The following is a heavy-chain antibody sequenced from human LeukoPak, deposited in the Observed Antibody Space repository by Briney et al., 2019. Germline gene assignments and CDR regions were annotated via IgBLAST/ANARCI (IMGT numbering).Heavy chain of an antibody. D-gene: IGHD2-15*01. Sequence: SETLSLTCTVSGGSISSYYWSWIRQPPGKGLEWIGYIYYSGSTNYNPSLKSRVTISVDTSKNQFSLKLSSVTAADTAVYYCAAFYCSGGSCYDNFDYWGQGTLVTVSS. CDR1: GGSISSYY. CDR3: AAFYCSGGSCYDNFDY. CDR2: IYYSGST. V-gene: IGHV4-59*01. J-gene: IGHJ4*02.